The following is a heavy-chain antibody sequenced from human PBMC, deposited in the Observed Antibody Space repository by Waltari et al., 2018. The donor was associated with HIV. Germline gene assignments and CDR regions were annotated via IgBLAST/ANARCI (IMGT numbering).Heavy chain of an antibody. D-gene: IGHD6-13*01. CDR2: IYYSGST. J-gene: IGHJ5*02. CDR3: ARGGLIAAAGGGERRLDP. Sequence: QVQLQESGPGLVKPSETLSLTCAVSGDSISSSCWSWIRQTPGKGLEWIGYIYYSGSTNYNPSLRNRVTISLDTSKNQFSLKMTSGTVADTALYYCARGGLIAAAGGGERRLDPWGQGTLVTVSS. V-gene: IGHV4-59*01. CDR1: GDSISSSC.